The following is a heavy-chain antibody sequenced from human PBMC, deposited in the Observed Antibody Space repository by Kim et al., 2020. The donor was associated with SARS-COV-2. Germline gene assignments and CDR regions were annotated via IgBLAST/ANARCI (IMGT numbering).Heavy chain of an antibody. V-gene: IGHV1-46*01. Sequence: SYAQKFQGRVTMTRDTSTSTVYMELSSLRSEDTAVYYCARKKTIDAFDIWGQGTMVTVSS. D-gene: IGHD3-10*01. J-gene: IGHJ3*02. CDR3: ARKKTIDAFDI.